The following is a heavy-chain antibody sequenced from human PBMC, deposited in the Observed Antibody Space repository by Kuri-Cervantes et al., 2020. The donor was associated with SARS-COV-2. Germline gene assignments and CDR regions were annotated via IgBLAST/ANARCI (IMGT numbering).Heavy chain of an antibody. CDR3: ARDCSGTDCYIIVYGLSD. CDR2: IIPMFDTA. CDR1: GDSFSSYS. J-gene: IGHJ4*02. V-gene: IGHV1-69*13. D-gene: IGHD2-2*01. Sequence: SVKVSCKASGDSFSSYSFNWVRQAPGQGLEWMGGIIPMFDTADHAPKFQGRVTVTADESTRTVYMEMSSLRSDDTAVYYCARDCSGTDCYIIVYGLSDWGQGTLVTVSS.